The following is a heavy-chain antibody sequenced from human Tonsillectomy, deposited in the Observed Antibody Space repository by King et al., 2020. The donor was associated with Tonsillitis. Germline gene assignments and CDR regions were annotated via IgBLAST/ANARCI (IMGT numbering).Heavy chain of an antibody. CDR2: INHSGGT. V-gene: IGHV4-34*01. CDR3: ARRGEVGGPAY. D-gene: IGHD3-10*01. Sequence: VQLQQWGAGLLKPSETLSLTCAVYGGSFSDYYWNWIRQPPGKGLEWIGEINHSGGTNYNPSLKSRVTISVDTSKNQFSLKLNSVTAADTAVYYCARRGEVGGPAYWGQGTLVIVSS. J-gene: IGHJ4*02. CDR1: GGSFSDYY.